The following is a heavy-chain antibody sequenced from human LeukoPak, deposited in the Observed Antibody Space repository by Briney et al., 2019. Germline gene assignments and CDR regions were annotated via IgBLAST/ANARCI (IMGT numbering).Heavy chain of an antibody. V-gene: IGHV3-43*02. CDR1: GFTFDNYA. Sequence: GSLRLSCAASGFTFDNYAIHWVRHAPGKGLEWVSLISGDGGSTYYADSMKGRFTISRDNSKNSLYLQMNSLRTEDTALYYCARDSQEFFQHWGQGTLVTVSS. J-gene: IGHJ1*01. CDR3: ARDSQEFFQH. CDR2: ISGDGGST.